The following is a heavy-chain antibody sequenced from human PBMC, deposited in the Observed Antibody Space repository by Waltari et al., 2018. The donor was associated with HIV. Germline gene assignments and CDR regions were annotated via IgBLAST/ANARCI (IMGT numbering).Heavy chain of an antibody. J-gene: IGHJ6*02. Sequence: QLRLQESGSGLVKPSQTLSLTCVVSGGSISSGGYSWSWIRQPPGKGLEWIGNIYHSGISFYTPSLKSRVTISVDRSKNQLSLNLTSVTAADTGVYFCARGDPDYGMDVLGQGTTVTVS. CDR2: IYHSGIS. CDR1: GGSISSGGYS. V-gene: IGHV4-30-2*01. CDR3: ARGDPDYGMDV. D-gene: IGHD2-21*02.